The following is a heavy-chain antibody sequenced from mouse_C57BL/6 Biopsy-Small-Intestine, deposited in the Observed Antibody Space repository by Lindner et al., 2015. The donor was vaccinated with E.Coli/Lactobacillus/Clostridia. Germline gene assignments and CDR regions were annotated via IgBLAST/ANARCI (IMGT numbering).Heavy chain of an antibody. V-gene: IGHV1-82*01. D-gene: IGHD2-3*01. J-gene: IGHJ2*01. CDR1: GYAFSSSW. CDR3: ARSGGYYAYYFDY. CDR2: IYPGDGGI. Sequence: VQLQESGPELVKPGASVKISCKASGYAFSSSWMNWVKQRPGKGLEWIGRIYPGDGGINYNGKVKGKAALTADKSSSIAYMQLSSLTSEDSAVYFCARSGGYYAYYFDYWGQGTTLTVSS.